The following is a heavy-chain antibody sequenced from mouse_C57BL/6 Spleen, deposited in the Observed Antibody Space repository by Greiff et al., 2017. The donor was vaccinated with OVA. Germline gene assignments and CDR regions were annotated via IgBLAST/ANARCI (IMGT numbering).Heavy chain of an antibody. CDR1: GYSFTGYY. V-gene: IGHV1-42*01. D-gene: IGHD1-1*01. J-gene: IGHJ3*01. Sequence: VQLQQSGPELVKPGASVKISCKASGYSFTGYYMNWVKQSPEKSLEWIGEINPSTGGTTYNQKFKAKATLTVDKSSSTAYMQLKSLTSEDSAVYYCASGYYGSSYAWFAYWGQGTLGTVSA. CDR2: INPSTGGT. CDR3: ASGYYGSSYAWFAY.